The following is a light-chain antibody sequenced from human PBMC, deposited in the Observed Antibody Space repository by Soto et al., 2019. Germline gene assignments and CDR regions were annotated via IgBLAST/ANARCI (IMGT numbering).Light chain of an antibody. CDR3: MKGTHWPPT. CDR2: KVS. V-gene: IGKV2-30*01. Sequence: ILMSKSRGCLPLSLGHPASIAYSSTGSPVNSDGNTYLNWFHQRPGQSPRRLIYKVSNRDSGVPDRFSGSGSGTDFTLKISRVEAEDVGVYYCMKGTHWPPTCGQGPRRAIK. J-gene: IGKJ5*01. CDR1: GSPVNSDGNTY.